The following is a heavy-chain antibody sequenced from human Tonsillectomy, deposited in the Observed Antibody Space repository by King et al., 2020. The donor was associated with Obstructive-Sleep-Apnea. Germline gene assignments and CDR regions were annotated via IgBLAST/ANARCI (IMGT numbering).Heavy chain of an antibody. CDR1: VFTFRIYA. J-gene: IGHJ4*02. CDR3: AKDRAFYYYDSSGYQDY. D-gene: IGHD3-22*01. CDR2: IFGRGGST. Sequence: VQRVESGGGFVQPGGSLRLSCAASVFTFRIYAMSWVRHAPGKWVVWVSAIFGRGGSTYYADSVKVRLTISMDNSKHTLYLQMNSLRAEDKDVYYCAKDRAFYYYDSSGYQDYWGQGTLVTVSS. V-gene: IGHV3-23*04.